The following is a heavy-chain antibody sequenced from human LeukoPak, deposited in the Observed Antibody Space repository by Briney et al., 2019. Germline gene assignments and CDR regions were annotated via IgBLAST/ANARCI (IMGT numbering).Heavy chain of an antibody. D-gene: IGHD1-26*01. Sequence: GGSLRLSCAASGFTFSSYAIHWVRQAPGKGLEWVAGISYDGTNKNYADSVKGRFTISRDNSKNTVYLQMNSLRVEDAAVYYCARDPRGSPYYFDYWGQGTLVTASS. CDR2: ISYDGTNK. V-gene: IGHV3-30-3*01. J-gene: IGHJ4*02. CDR1: GFTFSSYA. CDR3: ARDPRGSPYYFDY.